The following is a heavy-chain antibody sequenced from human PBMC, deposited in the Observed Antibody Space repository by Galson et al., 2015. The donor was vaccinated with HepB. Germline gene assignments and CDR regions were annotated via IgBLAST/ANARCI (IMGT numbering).Heavy chain of an antibody. CDR3: ARHGIHSSSWSPSYNWSDP. J-gene: IGHJ5*02. CDR1: GYSFTSYW. CDR2: IDPSDSYT. D-gene: IGHD6-13*01. Sequence: SGAEVKKPGESLRISCKGSGYSFTSYWISWVRQMPGKGLEWMGRIDPSDSYTNYSPSFQGHVTISADKSISTAYLQWSSLKASDTAMYYCARHGIHSSSWSPSYNWSDPWGQGTLVTVSS. V-gene: IGHV5-10-1*01.